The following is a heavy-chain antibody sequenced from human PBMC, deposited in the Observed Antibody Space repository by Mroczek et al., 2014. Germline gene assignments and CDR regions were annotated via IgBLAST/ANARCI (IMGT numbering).Heavy chain of an antibody. J-gene: IGHJ6*03. CDR2: INHSGST. Sequence: QVQLQQWGAGLLKPSETLSLTCAVYGGSFSGYYWSWIRQPPGKGLEWIGEINHSGSTNYNPSLKSRVTISVDTSKNQFSLKLSSVTAADTAVYYCARVWFGPGNQNYYYYMDVWGKGTTVTVSS. CDR3: ARVWFGPGNQNYYYYMDV. V-gene: IGHV4-34*01. CDR1: GGSFSGYY. D-gene: IGHD3-10*01.